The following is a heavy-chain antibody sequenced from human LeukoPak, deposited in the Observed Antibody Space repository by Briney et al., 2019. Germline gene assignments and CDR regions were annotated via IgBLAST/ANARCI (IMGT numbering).Heavy chain of an antibody. Sequence: SETLSLTCAVYGGSFSGYYWTWIRQPPGKGLEWIGEINHSGSTNYNPSLKSRVTISVDTSKNQFSLKLSSVTAADTAVYYCARAVAGFDPWGQGTLVTVSS. D-gene: IGHD6-19*01. CDR1: GGSFSGYY. V-gene: IGHV4-34*01. CDR3: ARAVAGFDP. CDR2: INHSGST. J-gene: IGHJ5*02.